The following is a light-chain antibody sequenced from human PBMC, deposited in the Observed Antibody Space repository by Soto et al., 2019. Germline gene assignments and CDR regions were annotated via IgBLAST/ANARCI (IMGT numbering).Light chain of an antibody. Sequence: DIQMTQSPSSVSASVGDRVTITCRASQGISSWLDWYQQKPGRAPKLLIYAASTLQSGVPSRFSGSGSGTEFTLTITSLQPEDFATYCCLQTNTFPRTFGGGTKVEIK. J-gene: IGKJ4*01. CDR1: QGISSW. CDR3: LQTNTFPRT. CDR2: AAS. V-gene: IGKV1-12*01.